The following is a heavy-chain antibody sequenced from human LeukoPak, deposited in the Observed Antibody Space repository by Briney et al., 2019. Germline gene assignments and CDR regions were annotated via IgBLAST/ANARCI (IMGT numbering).Heavy chain of an antibody. CDR2: INHSGST. J-gene: IGHJ4*02. Sequence: KPSETLSLTCAVYGGSFSGYYWSWIRQPPGKGLEWIGEINHSGSTNYNPSLKSRVTISVDTSKNQFSLKLSSVTAADTAVYYCARGYPVTMIVVVITTSGYFDYWGQGTLVTVSS. V-gene: IGHV4-34*01. D-gene: IGHD3-22*01. CDR3: ARGYPVTMIVVVITTSGYFDY. CDR1: GGSFSGYY.